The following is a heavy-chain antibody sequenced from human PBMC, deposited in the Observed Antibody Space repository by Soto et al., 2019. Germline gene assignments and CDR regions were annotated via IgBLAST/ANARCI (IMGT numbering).Heavy chain of an antibody. D-gene: IGHD2-15*01. V-gene: IGHV3-33*01. CDR1: GFTFSSYG. J-gene: IGHJ4*02. CDR3: AREGVVVVAAHYFDY. CDR2: IWYDGSNK. Sequence: GGSLRLSCAASGFTFSSYGMHWVRQAPGKGLEWVAVIWYDGSNKYYADSVKGRFTISRDNSKNTLYLQMNSLRAEDTAVYYCAREGVVVVAAHYFDYWGQGTLVTVSS.